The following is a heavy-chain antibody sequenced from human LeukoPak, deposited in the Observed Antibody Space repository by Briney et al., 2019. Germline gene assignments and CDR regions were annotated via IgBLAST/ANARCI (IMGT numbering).Heavy chain of an antibody. CDR2: ISYDGSNK. Sequence: GGSLRLSCAVSGITFSSYAMYWVRQAPGEGLEWVAVISYDGSNKYYADSVKGRFTISRDYSKNTVYLQLNSLRGDDTAVYYCVKGLCSGVSCPLDYWGQGALVTVSS. D-gene: IGHD2-15*01. V-gene: IGHV3-30-3*01. CDR1: GITFSSYA. J-gene: IGHJ4*02. CDR3: VKGLCSGVSCPLDY.